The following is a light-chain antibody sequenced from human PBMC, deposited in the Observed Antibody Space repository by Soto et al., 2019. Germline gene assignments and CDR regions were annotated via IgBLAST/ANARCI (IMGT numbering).Light chain of an antibody. Sequence: QSALTQPASVSGSPGQSITISCAGTNSDIGRYNYVSWYQQHPGEAPKLLIYEVSNRPSGISHRFSGSKSGNTASLTISGLQAEDEADYYCSSYATSSTLVFGGGTKVTVL. CDR1: NSDIGRYNY. CDR2: EVS. J-gene: IGLJ2*01. CDR3: SSYATSSTLV. V-gene: IGLV2-14*01.